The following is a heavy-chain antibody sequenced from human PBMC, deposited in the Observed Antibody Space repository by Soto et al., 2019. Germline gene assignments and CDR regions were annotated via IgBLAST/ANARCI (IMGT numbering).Heavy chain of an antibody. Sequence: KVSCKASGGTFRSYTISWVRQAPGQGLEWMGRIIPILGIANYAQKFQGRVTITADKSTSTAYMELSSLRSEDMAVYFCARVRNCSGGRCEYGMDVWGQGTTVTV. V-gene: IGHV1-69*02. J-gene: IGHJ6*02. CDR1: GGTFRSYT. CDR2: IIPILGIA. CDR3: ARVRNCSGGRCEYGMDV. D-gene: IGHD2-15*01.